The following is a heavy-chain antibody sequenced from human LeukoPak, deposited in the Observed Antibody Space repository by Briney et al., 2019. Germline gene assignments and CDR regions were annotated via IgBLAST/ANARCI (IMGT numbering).Heavy chain of an antibody. J-gene: IGHJ4*02. V-gene: IGHV3-21*01. CDR3: QTDSGYTGYFDY. CDR1: GFTFGDYA. CDR2: ISSSSSYI. D-gene: IGHD5-12*01. Sequence: GGSLRLSCTASGFTFGDYAMSWFRQAPGKGLEWVSSISSSSSYIYYADSVKGRFTISRDNAKNSLYLQMNSLRAEDTAVYYCQTDSGYTGYFDYWGQGTLVTVSS.